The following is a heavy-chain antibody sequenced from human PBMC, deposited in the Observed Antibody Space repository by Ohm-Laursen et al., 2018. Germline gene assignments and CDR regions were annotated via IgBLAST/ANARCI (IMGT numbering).Heavy chain of an antibody. J-gene: IGHJ4*02. Sequence: SSVKVSCKASGGTFTSYAISWVRQAPGQGLEWMGGIIPIFGTANYAQKFQGRVTITADGSTSTAYMELSSLRSEDTAVYYCATYCSGGSCYATYFDYWGQGTLVTVSS. CDR3: ATYCSGGSCYATYFDY. D-gene: IGHD2-15*01. CDR1: GGTFTSYA. CDR2: IIPIFGTA. V-gene: IGHV1-69*01.